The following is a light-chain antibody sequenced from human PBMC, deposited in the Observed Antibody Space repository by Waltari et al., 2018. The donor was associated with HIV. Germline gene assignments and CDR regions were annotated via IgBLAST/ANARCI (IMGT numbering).Light chain of an antibody. CDR2: RDN. CDR3: AAWDDSLTGPNWV. V-gene: IGLV1-47*01. CDR1: DSNIVNNY. J-gene: IGLJ3*02. Sequence: QSVLTQPPSASGTPGQTVTLSCLGGDSNIVNNYVYWYRFVPGTAPQLLIYRDNQRYLGVPDRFSGSKSDTVASLAISGLRSEDEADYFCAAWDDSLTGPNWVFAGGTRLTVL.